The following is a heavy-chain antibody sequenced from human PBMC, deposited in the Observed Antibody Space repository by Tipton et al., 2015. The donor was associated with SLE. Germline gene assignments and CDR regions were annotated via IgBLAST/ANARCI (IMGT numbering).Heavy chain of an antibody. CDR3: AKDLGRFLDRDAFDI. J-gene: IGHJ3*02. Sequence: SLRLSCAASGFTFSSYGMHWVRQAPGKGLEWVAVISYDGSNKYYADSVKGRFTISRDNSKNTLYLQMNSLRAEDTAVYYCAKDLGRFLDRDAFDIWGQGTMVTVSS. CDR2: ISYDGSNK. CDR1: GFTFSSYG. V-gene: IGHV3-30*18. D-gene: IGHD3-3*01.